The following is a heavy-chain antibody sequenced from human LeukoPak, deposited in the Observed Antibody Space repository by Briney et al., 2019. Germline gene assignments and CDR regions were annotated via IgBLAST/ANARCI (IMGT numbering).Heavy chain of an antibody. D-gene: IGHD3-10*01. CDR2: ISGSGGST. J-gene: IGHJ4*02. CDR1: GFTFSSYA. CDR3: AKVMTRTMVRGVPPSDY. V-gene: IGHV3-23*01. Sequence: GGSLRPSCAASGFTFSSYAMSWVRQAPGKGLEWVSAISGSGGSTYYADSVKGRFTISRDNSKNTLYLQMNSLRAEDTAVYYCAKVMTRTMVRGVPPSDYCGQGTLVTVSS.